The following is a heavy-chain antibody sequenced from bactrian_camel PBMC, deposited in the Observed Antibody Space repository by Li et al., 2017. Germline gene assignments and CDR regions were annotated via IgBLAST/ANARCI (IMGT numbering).Heavy chain of an antibody. CDR1: GFTFSSYY. J-gene: IGHJ6*01. CDR2: IYNDGSNT. Sequence: VQLVESGGGLVQPGGSLRLSCAASGFTFSSYYMSWVRQAPGKGLEWVSSIYNDGSNTYYRDSVKGRFTISRDNAENTVSLQMNSLKPEDTAIYYCVPGIPADFDYWGQGTQVTVS. V-gene: IGHV3-2*01. CDR3: VPGIPADFDY.